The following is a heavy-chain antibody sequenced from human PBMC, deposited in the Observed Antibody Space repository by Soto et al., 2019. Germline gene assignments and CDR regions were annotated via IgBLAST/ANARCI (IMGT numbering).Heavy chain of an antibody. CDR1: GFTFSDHY. CDR2: TRNKANSYTT. D-gene: IGHD3-3*01. J-gene: IGHJ3*02. Sequence: LTCAASGFTFSDHYMDWVRQAPGKGLEWVGRTRNKANSYTTEYAASVKGRFTISRDDSKNSLYLQMNSLKTEDTAVYYCTTYYDFWSALDAFDIWGQGTMVTVSS. CDR3: TTYYDFWSALDAFDI. V-gene: IGHV3-72*01.